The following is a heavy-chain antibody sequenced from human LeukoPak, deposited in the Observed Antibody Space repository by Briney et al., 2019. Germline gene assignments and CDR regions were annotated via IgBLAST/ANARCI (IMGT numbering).Heavy chain of an antibody. D-gene: IGHD3-22*01. V-gene: IGHV4-59*01. J-gene: IGHJ4*02. CDR2: IYYSGST. CDR3: ARARLDSSGRFDY. Sequence: SEPLSLTCTVSGGSISSYYWSWIRPPPGQGLACIGYIYYSGSTNYNPSLKSRVTISVDTSKNQFSLRLNSVTAADTAVYYCARARLDSSGRFDYWGQGTLVTVSS. CDR1: GGSISSYY.